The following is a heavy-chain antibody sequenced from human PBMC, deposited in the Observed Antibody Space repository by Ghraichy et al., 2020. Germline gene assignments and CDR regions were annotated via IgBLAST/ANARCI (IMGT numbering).Heavy chain of an antibody. Sequence: SVKVSCKASGATFSSYAISWVRQAPGQGLEWMGGIIPIFGTANYAQKFQGRVTITADESTSTAYMELSSLRSEDTAVYYCARVVAHYGMDVWGQGTTVTVSS. CDR1: GATFSSYA. V-gene: IGHV1-69*13. D-gene: IGHD2-15*01. J-gene: IGHJ6*02. CDR3: ARVVAHYGMDV. CDR2: IIPIFGTA.